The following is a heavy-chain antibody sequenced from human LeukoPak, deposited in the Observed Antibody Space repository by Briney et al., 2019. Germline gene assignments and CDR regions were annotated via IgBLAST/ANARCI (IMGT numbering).Heavy chain of an antibody. D-gene: IGHD6-13*01. V-gene: IGHV3-30*18. Sequence: HAGGSLRLSCAASGFTFSSYGMHWVRQAPGKGLEWVAVISYDGSNKYYADSVKGRFTISRDNSKNTLYLQMNSLRAEDTAVYYCAKNRAAAGADAFDIWGQGTMVTVSS. CDR2: ISYDGSNK. CDR3: AKNRAAAGADAFDI. CDR1: GFTFSSYG. J-gene: IGHJ3*02.